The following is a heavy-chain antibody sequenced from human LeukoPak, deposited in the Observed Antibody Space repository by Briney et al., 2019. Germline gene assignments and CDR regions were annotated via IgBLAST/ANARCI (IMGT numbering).Heavy chain of an antibody. CDR1: GGSISSYY. V-gene: IGHV4-59*01. Sequence: SETLSLTCTVSGGSISSYYWSWIRQPPGKGLEWIGYIYYNGSTNYNPSLKSRVTLSVGTSKNQFSLKVTSVTAADTAVYFCARIWFGLRRLYYFDYWGQGTLVTVSS. D-gene: IGHD3-10*01. CDR3: ARIWFGLRRLYYFDY. J-gene: IGHJ4*02. CDR2: IYYNGST.